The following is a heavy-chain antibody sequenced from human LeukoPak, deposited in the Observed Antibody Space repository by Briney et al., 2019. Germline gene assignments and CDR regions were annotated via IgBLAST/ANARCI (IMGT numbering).Heavy chain of an antibody. D-gene: IGHD3-22*01. CDR2: INPSGGST. Sequence: ASVKVSCKASGYTFTSYYIHWVRQAPGQGLEWMGIINPSGGSTNYAQKFQGRVTMTRDTSTSTVYMELSSVRSEDRAVYYCARSVGSSYSTYYYGMDVWGQGTTVTVSS. CDR3: ARSVGSSYSTYYYGMDV. J-gene: IGHJ6*02. V-gene: IGHV1-46*01. CDR1: GYTFTSYY.